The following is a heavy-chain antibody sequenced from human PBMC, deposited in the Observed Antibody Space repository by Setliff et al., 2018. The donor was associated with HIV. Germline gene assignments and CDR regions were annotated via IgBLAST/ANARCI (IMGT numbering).Heavy chain of an antibody. Sequence: GGSLRLSCAACGFTFSSYAMSWVRQAPGKGLEWVSAIRGSGGSIYHADSVKGRFTISRDNSKNTLYLQMNSLRAEDTAVYYCAKGPWDEPHAFNIWGQGTEVTVSS. CDR2: IRGSGGSI. D-gene: IGHD1-26*01. V-gene: IGHV3-23*01. J-gene: IGHJ3*02. CDR3: AKGPWDEPHAFNI. CDR1: GFTFSSYA.